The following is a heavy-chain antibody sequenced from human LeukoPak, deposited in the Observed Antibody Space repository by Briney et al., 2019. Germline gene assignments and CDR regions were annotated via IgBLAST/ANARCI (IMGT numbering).Heavy chain of an antibody. Sequence: GESLKISCKGSGYSFTSYWIGWVRQMPGKGLEWMGIIYPGDSDTGYSPSFQGQVTISADKSISTAYLQWSSLKASDTAMYYCARRPGYYDSSGYAFDIWGQGTMVTVSS. V-gene: IGHV5-51*01. CDR3: ARRPGYYDSSGYAFDI. CDR2: IYPGDSDT. J-gene: IGHJ3*02. D-gene: IGHD3-22*01. CDR1: GYSFTSYW.